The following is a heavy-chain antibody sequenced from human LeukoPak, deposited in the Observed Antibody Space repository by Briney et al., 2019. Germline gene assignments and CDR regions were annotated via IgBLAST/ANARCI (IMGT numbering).Heavy chain of an antibody. V-gene: IGHV4-59*08. CDR2: IYYSGST. CDR1: GGSISSYY. CDR3: ACSPYIAEVPYYFDY. J-gene: IGHJ4*02. Sequence: SETLSLTCTVSGGSISSYYWSWIRQPPGKGLEWIGYIYYSGSTNYNPSLKSRVTISVDTSKNQFSLKLSSVTAADTAVYYCACSPYIAEVPYYFDYWGQGTLVTVSS. D-gene: IGHD6-13*01.